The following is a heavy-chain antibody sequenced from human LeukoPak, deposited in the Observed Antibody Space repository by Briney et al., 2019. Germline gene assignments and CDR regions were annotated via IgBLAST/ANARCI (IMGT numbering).Heavy chain of an antibody. J-gene: IGHJ4*02. Sequence: GGSLRLYCAASGFTFSRYGINWVRQAPGKGLEWVSSISSSTTYIYYADSVKGRFTISRDNARNSVYLQMNSLRAEDTAVCYCARIHDVLTGSFDYWGQGTLVTVSS. CDR2: ISSSTTYI. D-gene: IGHD3-9*01. CDR1: GFTFSRYG. CDR3: ARIHDVLTGSFDY. V-gene: IGHV3-21*01.